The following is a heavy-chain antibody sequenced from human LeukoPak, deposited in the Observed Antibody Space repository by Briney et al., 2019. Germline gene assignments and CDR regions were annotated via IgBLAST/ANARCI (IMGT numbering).Heavy chain of an antibody. V-gene: IGHV3-23*01. CDR1: GFTFSSYA. CDR3: AKDIPVYYYDSSGYLFDY. J-gene: IGHJ4*02. D-gene: IGHD3-22*01. Sequence: PGGSLRLSCAASGFTFSSYAMSWVRQAPGKGLEWVSAISGSGGSTYYADSVKGRFTISRDNSKNTLYLQMNSLRAEDTAVYYCAKDIPVYYYDSSGYLFDYWGQGTLVTVSS. CDR2: ISGSGGST.